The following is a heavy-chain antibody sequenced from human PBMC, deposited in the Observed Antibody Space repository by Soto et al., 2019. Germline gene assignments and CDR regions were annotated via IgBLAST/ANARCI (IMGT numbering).Heavy chain of an antibody. CDR1: GFTFSRYG. V-gene: IGHV3-23*01. CDR2: ISGSGGST. J-gene: IGHJ5*02. D-gene: IGHD2-15*01. CDR3: AKENSMVAATANWFDP. Sequence: EVQLLESGGGLVQPGGSLRLSCAASGFTFSRYGMSWVRQAPGKGLEWVSAISGSGGSTYYADSVKGRFTISRDNSKNTLYLQMNSLRAEDTAVYYCAKENSMVAATANWFDPWGQGTLVTVSS.